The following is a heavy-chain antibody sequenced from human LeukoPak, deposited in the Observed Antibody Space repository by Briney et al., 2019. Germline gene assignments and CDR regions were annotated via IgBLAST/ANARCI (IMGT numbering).Heavy chain of an antibody. CDR2: IYHSGST. D-gene: IGHD2-15*01. Sequence: SETLSLTCAVSGYSISSGYYWGWIRQPPGKGLEWIGRIYHSGSTYYNPSLKSRVTISVDTSKNQFSLNLNSVTAADTAVYYCARADAHCRGGSCYPGFVQHWGQGTLVTVSS. CDR1: GYSISSGYY. J-gene: IGHJ1*01. CDR3: ARADAHCRGGSCYPGFVQH. V-gene: IGHV4-38-2*01.